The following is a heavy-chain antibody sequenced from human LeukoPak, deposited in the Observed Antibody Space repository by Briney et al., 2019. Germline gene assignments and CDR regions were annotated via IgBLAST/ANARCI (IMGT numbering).Heavy chain of an antibody. D-gene: IGHD3-22*01. J-gene: IGHJ4*02. CDR3: ARMYYYDSSGYRGLDY. V-gene: IGHV1-18*01. Sequence: ASVKVSCKASGYTCTIYGISWVRQAPGQGLEWMGWISAYNGNTNYAQKLQGRVTMTTDTSTSTAYMELRSLRSEDTAVYYCARMYYYDSSGYRGLDYWGQGTLVTVSS. CDR2: ISAYNGNT. CDR1: GYTCTIYG.